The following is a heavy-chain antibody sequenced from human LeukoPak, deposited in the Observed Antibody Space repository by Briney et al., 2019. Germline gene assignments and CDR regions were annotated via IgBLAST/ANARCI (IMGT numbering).Heavy chain of an antibody. CDR2: ISYDGSNK. CDR1: GFTFSSYA. V-gene: IGHV3-30-3*01. CDR3: ARDRFSSIAARGAFDI. D-gene: IGHD6-6*01. J-gene: IGHJ3*02. Sequence: GGSLRLSCAASGFTFSSYAMHWVRQAPGKGLEWVSVISYDGSNKYYADSVKGRFTISRDNSKNTLYLQMNSLRAEDTAVYYCARDRFSSIAARGAFDIWGQGTMVTVSS.